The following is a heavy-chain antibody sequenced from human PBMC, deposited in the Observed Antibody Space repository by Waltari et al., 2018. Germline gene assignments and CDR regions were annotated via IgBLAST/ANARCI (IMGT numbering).Heavy chain of an antibody. CDR2: SSSSSSDI. Sequence: EVQLVESGGGLVKPGGSLILSCAGSGFTFRSYSMNWARQAPGKGLEWVSSSSSSSSDIYYADSVKGRFTISRDNAKNSLYLQMNSLRADDTAVYYCAREIPPGGPWGQGTLVTVSS. CDR3: AREIPPGGP. J-gene: IGHJ5*02. D-gene: IGHD2-2*02. V-gene: IGHV3-21*01. CDR1: GFTFRSYS.